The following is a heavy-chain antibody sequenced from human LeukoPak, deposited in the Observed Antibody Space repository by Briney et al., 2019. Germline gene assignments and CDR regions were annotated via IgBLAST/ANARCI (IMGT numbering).Heavy chain of an antibody. V-gene: IGHV2-5*01. CDR3: AHARAPYYDFWTGYYTASAWFDP. CDR2: IYWNDDK. D-gene: IGHD3-3*01. CDR1: GFSLTTSGVG. Sequence: SGPTLVTPTQTLTLTCTSSGFSLTTSGVGVGWIRQPPGKALEWLALIYWNDDKRYSPSLKRRLTITKDTSKNQVVLTMTNMDPVDTATYYCAHARAPYYDFWTGYYTASAWFDPWGQGTLVTVSS. J-gene: IGHJ5*02.